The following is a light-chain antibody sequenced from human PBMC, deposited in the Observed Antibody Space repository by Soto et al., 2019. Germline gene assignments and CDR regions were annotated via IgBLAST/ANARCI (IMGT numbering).Light chain of an antibody. CDR1: QSVSSRY. Sequence: EIVLTQSPGTLSLSPGDRATISCRASQSVSSRYLAWYQQKPGQAPRLLICGASNRATGSPDRFSGSGSGTDFTLTISRLEPEDFAVYFCQQYGSSPPFTFGQGTKVDIK. J-gene: IGKJ2*01. CDR3: QQYGSSPPFT. CDR2: GAS. V-gene: IGKV3-20*01.